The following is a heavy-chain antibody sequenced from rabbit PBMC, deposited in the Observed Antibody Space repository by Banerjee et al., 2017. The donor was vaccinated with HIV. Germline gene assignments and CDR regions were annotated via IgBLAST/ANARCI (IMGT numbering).Heavy chain of an antibody. CDR3: ARGYGGYAYAKF. CDR1: GIDFSSYYY. J-gene: IGHJ3*01. D-gene: IGHD6-1*01. V-gene: IGHV1S45*01. CDR2: IYAGSGGGT. Sequence: QQQLEESGGGLVKPGGTLTLTCKASGIDFSSYYYMCWVRQAPGKGLEWIACIYAGSGGGTYYASWAKGRFTISKTSSTTVTLQMTSLTAADTATYFCARGYGGYAYAKFWGQGTLVTVS.